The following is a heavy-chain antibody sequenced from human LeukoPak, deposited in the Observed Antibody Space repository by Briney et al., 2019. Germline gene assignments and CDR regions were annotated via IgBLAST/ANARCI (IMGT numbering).Heavy chain of an antibody. Sequence: PGVSLRLSCAASGFTFSSYAMSWVRQTPGKGLEWVSAISGSGGSTYYADSVKGRFTISRDNSKNTLYLQMNSLRAEDTAVYYCAKGPPGIVVVPAAMLDYWGQGTLVTVSS. CDR3: AKGPPGIVVVPAAMLDY. CDR2: ISGSGGST. D-gene: IGHD2-2*01. V-gene: IGHV3-23*01. J-gene: IGHJ4*02. CDR1: GFTFSSYA.